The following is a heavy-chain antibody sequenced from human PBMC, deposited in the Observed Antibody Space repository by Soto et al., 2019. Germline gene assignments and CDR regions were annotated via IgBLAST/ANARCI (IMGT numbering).Heavy chain of an antibody. J-gene: IGHJ5*02. Sequence: GASVKVSCKASGYTFTSYAMHWVRQAPGQRLEWMGGINAGNGNTKYSQKFQGRVTITRDTSASTAYMELSSLRSEDTAVYYCARDAERDIVLVPAAISWFAPWGQGTLVTVSS. V-gene: IGHV1-3*01. CDR1: GYTFTSYA. CDR2: INAGNGNT. CDR3: ARDAERDIVLVPAAISWFAP. D-gene: IGHD2-2*01.